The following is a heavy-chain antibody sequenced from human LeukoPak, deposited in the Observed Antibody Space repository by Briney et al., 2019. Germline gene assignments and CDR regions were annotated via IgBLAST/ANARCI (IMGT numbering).Heavy chain of an antibody. CDR1: GGSISSSSYY. Sequence: PSETLSLTCTVSGGSISSSSYYWGWIRQPPGKGLEWIGSIYYSGSTYYNPSLKSRVTISVDTSKNQFSLKLSSVTAADTAVYYCARDKDQLLYDYYYMDVWGKGTTVTVSS. J-gene: IGHJ6*03. D-gene: IGHD2-2*01. V-gene: IGHV4-39*07. CDR3: ARDKDQLLYDYYYMDV. CDR2: IYYSGST.